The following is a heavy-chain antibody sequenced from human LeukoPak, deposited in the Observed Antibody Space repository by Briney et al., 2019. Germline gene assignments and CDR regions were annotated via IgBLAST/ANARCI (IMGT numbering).Heavy chain of an antibody. D-gene: IGHD1-26*01. V-gene: IGHV3-73*01. J-gene: IGHJ4*02. CDR1: GFIFSDFT. CDR2: VRGKDQKYAT. CDR3: ARADGSHYGLKDY. Sequence: GGSLRLSCAASGFIFSDFTIYWVRQASGKGLEWLGRVRGKDQKYATEYSASVKGRFTLSRDESMKTAYLQMNSLRAEDTGLYYCARADGSHYGLKDYWGQGTLVTVSS.